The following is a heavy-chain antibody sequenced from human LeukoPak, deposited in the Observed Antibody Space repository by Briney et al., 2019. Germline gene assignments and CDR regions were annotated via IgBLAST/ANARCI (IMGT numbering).Heavy chain of an antibody. D-gene: IGHD3-10*01. CDR2: IRYDGSNK. CDR1: GFTFSSYG. Sequence: GGSLRLSCAASGFTFSSYGMHWVRQAPGKGLEWVAFIRYDGSNKYYADSVKGRFTISRDNAKNSLYLQMNSLRAEDTAVYYCAREILWFGDPGGPFGPEVIDYWGQGTLVTVSS. V-gene: IGHV3-30*02. J-gene: IGHJ4*02. CDR3: AREILWFGDPGGPFGPEVIDY.